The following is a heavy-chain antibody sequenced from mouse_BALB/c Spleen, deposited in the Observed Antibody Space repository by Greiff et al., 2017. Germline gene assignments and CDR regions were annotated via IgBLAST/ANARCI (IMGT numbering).Heavy chain of an antibody. CDR3: ARHGGLYGNYLPAY. J-gene: IGHJ3*01. V-gene: IGHV5-12-1*01. D-gene: IGHD2-1*01. Sequence: EVHLVESGGGLVKPGGSLKLSCAASGFAFSSYDMSWVRQTPEKRLEWVAYISSGGGSTYYPDTVKGRFTISRDNAKNTLYLQMSSLKSEDTAMYYCARHGGLYGNYLPAYWGQGTLVTVSA. CDR2: ISSGGGST. CDR1: GFAFSSYD.